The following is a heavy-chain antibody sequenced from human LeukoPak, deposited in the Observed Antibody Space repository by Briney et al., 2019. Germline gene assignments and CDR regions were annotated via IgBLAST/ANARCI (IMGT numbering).Heavy chain of an antibody. CDR2: INHSGST. CDR3: ARAYCTNGVCYSFDY. V-gene: IGHV4-34*01. D-gene: IGHD2-8*01. Sequence: SETLSLTCAVYGGSFSGYYWSWIRQPPGKGLEWIGEINHSGSTNYNPSLKSRVTISVDTSKNQFSLKLSSVTAADTAVYYCARAYCTNGVCYSFDYWAQGTLVTVSS. J-gene: IGHJ4*02. CDR1: GGSFSGYY.